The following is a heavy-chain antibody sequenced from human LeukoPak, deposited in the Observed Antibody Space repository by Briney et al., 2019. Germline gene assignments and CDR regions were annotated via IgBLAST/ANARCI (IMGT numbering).Heavy chain of an antibody. CDR1: GYSFTNYW. J-gene: IGHJ4*02. V-gene: IGHV5-51*01. Sequence: GESLKISCKGSGYSFTNYWIGWVRQMPGIGLEWLGIIYPGDSDTRYSPSFQGQVTISADKSISTAYLQWSSLTASDTAMYYCASQNIGGTSASDYWGQGTLVTVSS. CDR2: IYPGDSDT. D-gene: IGHD1-26*01. CDR3: ASQNIGGTSASDY.